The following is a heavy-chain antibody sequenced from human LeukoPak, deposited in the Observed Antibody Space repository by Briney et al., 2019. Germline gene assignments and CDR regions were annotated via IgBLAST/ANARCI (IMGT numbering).Heavy chain of an antibody. D-gene: IGHD4-17*01. CDR3: ARDRHDHGDSDAFDI. J-gene: IGHJ3*02. CDR1: GVSISSYY. Sequence: SETLSLTCTVSGVSISSYYWSWIRQPPGKGLEWIGYIYYSGSTNYNPSLKSRVTISVDTSKNQFSLKLSSVTAADTAVYYCARDRHDHGDSDAFDIWGQGTMVTVSS. V-gene: IGHV4-59*01. CDR2: IYYSGST.